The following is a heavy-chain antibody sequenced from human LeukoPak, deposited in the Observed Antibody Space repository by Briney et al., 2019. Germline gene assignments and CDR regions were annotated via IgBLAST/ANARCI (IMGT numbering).Heavy chain of an antibody. D-gene: IGHD2-2*01. CDR1: GYTFTGYY. Sequence: ALVKVSCKASGYTFTGYYMHWVRQAPGQGLEWMGWINPNSGGTNYAQKFQGRVTMTRDTSISTAYMELSRLRSDDTAVYYCARLLRRDVVVPAATQTTDDYWGQGTLVTVSS. J-gene: IGHJ4*02. V-gene: IGHV1-2*02. CDR3: ARLLRRDVVVPAATQTTDDY. CDR2: INPNSGGT.